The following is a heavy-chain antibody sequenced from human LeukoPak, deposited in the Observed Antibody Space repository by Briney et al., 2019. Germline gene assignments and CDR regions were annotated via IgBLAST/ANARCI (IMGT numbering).Heavy chain of an antibody. CDR1: GFTFSDYY. J-gene: IGHJ5*02. CDR2: ISSSGSTI. CDR3: ARAIVGATQGNWFDP. V-gene: IGHV3-11*04. D-gene: IGHD1-26*01. Sequence: PGGSLRLSCAASGFTFSDYYMSWIRQAPGKGLEWVSYISSSGSTIYYADSVKGPFTNSRDNAKNSLYLQMNSLRAEDTAVYYCARAIVGATQGNWFDPWGQGTLVTVSS.